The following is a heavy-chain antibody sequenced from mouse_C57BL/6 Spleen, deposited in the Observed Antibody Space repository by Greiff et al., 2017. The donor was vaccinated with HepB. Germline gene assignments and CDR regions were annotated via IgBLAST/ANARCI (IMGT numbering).Heavy chain of an antibody. J-gene: IGHJ3*01. V-gene: IGHV1-82*01. CDR1: GYAFSSSW. D-gene: IGHD2-1*01. Sequence: VKLMESGPELVKPGASVKISCKASGYAFSSSWMNWVKQRPGKGLEWIGRIYPGDGDTNYNGKFKGKATLTADKSSSTAYMQLSSLTSEDSAVYFCARGDYGNPAWFAYWGQGTLVTVSA. CDR3: ARGDYGNPAWFAY. CDR2: IYPGDGDT.